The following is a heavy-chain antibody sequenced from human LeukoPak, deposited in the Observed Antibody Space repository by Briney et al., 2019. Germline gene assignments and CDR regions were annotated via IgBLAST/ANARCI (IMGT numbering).Heavy chain of an antibody. Sequence: PSETLSLTCTVSGGSISSYYWSWIRQPAGKGLEWIGRIYTSGSTNYNPSLKSRVTMSVDTSKNQFSLKLSSVTAADTAVYYCARFEGGPAAPTNWFDPWGQGTLVTVSS. CDR1: GGSISSYY. CDR3: ARFEGGPAAPTNWFDP. V-gene: IGHV4-4*07. D-gene: IGHD2-2*01. CDR2: IYTSGST. J-gene: IGHJ5*02.